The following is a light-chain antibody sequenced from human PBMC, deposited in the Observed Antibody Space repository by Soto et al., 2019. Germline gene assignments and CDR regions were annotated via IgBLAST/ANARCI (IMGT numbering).Light chain of an antibody. CDR3: LQDYNYPYT. Sequence: AIQMTHSPSSLSASVGYIVTMTCRASQDIRNDLGWYRQKPGKAPKLLIYVASSLQSGVPSRFRGSGSGTDFTLTISSLQPEDFATYLCLQDYNYPYTLGQGTKVDIK. CDR1: QDIRND. J-gene: IGKJ2*01. CDR2: VAS. V-gene: IGKV1-6*02.